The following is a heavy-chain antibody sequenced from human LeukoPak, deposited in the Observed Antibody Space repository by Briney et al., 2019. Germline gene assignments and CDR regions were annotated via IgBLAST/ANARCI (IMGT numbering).Heavy chain of an antibody. CDR3: AGNSGVNEFDP. Sequence: SVKVSCRASGGTFSSYAISWVRQAPGQGLEWMGGIIPIFGTANYAQKFQGRVTITADKSTSTAYMELSSLRSEDTAVYYCAGNSGVNEFDPWGQGTLVTVSS. V-gene: IGHV1-69*06. CDR1: GGTFSSYA. CDR2: IIPIFGTA. J-gene: IGHJ5*02. D-gene: IGHD3-10*01.